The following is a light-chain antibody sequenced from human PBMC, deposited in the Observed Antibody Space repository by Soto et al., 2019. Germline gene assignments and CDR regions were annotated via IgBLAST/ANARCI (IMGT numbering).Light chain of an antibody. CDR3: AIWDDSLSGPVV. Sequence: QSVLTQPPSASGTPGQRVTISCSGDDSIIGSSHVYWYQHLPGTAPTLLIYKNKERPSGVPDRFSGSKSGTSASLAISGLRSEDEAGYYCAIWDDSLSGPVVFGGGTKLTVL. J-gene: IGLJ2*01. CDR1: DSIIGSSH. V-gene: IGLV1-47*01. CDR2: KNK.